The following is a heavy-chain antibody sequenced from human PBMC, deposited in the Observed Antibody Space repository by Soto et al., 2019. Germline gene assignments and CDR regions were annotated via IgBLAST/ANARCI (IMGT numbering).Heavy chain of an antibody. D-gene: IGHD6-13*01. J-gene: IGHJ4*02. V-gene: IGHV1-18*01. Sequence: QVQLVQSGAEVKKPGASVKVSCKASGYTFNSYGIRWVRQAHAQGREWMGWISGYNGNTSYAQKLQGRVTMTTDTATSTDYMELRSLRSDDTAVDYWARSDSSSWYEADYLGQGTLVTVSS. CDR3: ARSDSSSWYEADY. CDR1: GYTFNSYG. CDR2: ISGYNGNT.